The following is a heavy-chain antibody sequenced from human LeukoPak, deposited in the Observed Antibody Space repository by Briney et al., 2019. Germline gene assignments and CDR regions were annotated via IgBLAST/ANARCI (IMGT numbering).Heavy chain of an antibody. CDR2: ISIDGSEK. V-gene: IGHV3-30*18. J-gene: IGHJ5*02. D-gene: IGHD2-2*01. CDR3: AKGGYCSSTSCYVGWFDP. CDR1: GFTFRNYG. Sequence: GGSLRLSCAASGFTFRNYGMHWVRQAPGKGLEWVAVISIDGSEKYYADSVKGRFTISRDNSKNTLFLQMNSLRAEDTAVYYCAKGGYCSSTSCYVGWFDPWGQGTLVTVSS.